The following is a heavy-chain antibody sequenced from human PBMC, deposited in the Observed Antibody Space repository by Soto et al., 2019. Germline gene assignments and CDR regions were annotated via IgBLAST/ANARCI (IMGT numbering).Heavy chain of an antibody. V-gene: IGHV4-59*08. CDR3: ARRRYYYDTGAFDI. CDR1: GGSISSYY. D-gene: IGHD3-22*01. J-gene: IGHJ3*02. CDR2: IYYSGST. Sequence: PSETLSLTCTVSGGSISSYYWSWIRQPPGKGLEWIGYIYYSGSTNYNPSLKSRVTMPVDTSKNQFSLKLNSVTAADTAVYYCARRRYYYDTGAFDIWGQGTMVTVSS.